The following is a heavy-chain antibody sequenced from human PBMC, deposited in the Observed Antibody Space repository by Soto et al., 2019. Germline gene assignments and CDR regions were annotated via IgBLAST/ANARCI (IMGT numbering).Heavy chain of an antibody. V-gene: IGHV3-30-3*01. J-gene: IGHJ4*02. CDR2: ISYDGSSK. Sequence: QVQLVESGGGVVPPGRSLRLSCAASGFTFRNYAMHWVRQAPGQGLAWVAFISYDGSSKFYADCVRGRFTISRDNSKNTLYLPANRLRAEDTAIYYCAREGGDGGSSCPDYWGRGTQVTVSS. D-gene: IGHD2-15*01. CDR3: AREGGDGGSSCPDY. CDR1: GFTFRNYA.